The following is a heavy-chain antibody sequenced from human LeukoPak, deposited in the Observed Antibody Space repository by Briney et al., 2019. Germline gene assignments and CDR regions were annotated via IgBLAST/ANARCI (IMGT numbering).Heavy chain of an antibody. Sequence: NASETLSLTCTVSGGSISSSSYYWGWIRQPPGKGLEWIGSIYYSGSTYYNPSLKSRVTISVDTSKNQFSLKLSSVTAADTAVYYCARVEVQLGYCSGGSCYGANWFDPWGQGTLVTVSS. CDR1: GGSISSSSYY. CDR2: IYYSGST. D-gene: IGHD2-15*01. J-gene: IGHJ5*02. CDR3: ARVEVQLGYCSGGSCYGANWFDP. V-gene: IGHV4-39*07.